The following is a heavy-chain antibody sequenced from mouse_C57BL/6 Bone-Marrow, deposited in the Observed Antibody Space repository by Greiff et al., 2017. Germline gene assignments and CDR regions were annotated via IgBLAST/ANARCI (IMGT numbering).Heavy chain of an antibody. CDR1: GYTFTDYN. D-gene: IGHD2-4*01. CDR3: ARFDFGDAMDY. J-gene: IGHJ4*01. CDR2: INPNNGGT. Sequence: EVQLQQSGPELVKPGASVKMSCKASGYTFTDYNMHWVKQSHGKSLEWIGYINPNNGGTSYNQKFTGKAPLTVNNSSSTAYMELRSLTSEDSAVHYCARFDFGDAMDYWGQGTSVTVSS. V-gene: IGHV1-22*01.